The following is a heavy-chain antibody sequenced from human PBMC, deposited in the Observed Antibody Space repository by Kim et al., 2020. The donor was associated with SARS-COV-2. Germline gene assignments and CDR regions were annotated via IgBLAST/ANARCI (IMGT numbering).Heavy chain of an antibody. CDR1: GFTFSSYS. CDR3: ARDSGVYSSSWVGITFDP. V-gene: IGHV3-48*04. Sequence: GGSLRLSCAASGFTFSSYSMNWVRQAPGKGLEWVSYISSSSSTIYYADSVKGRFTISRDNAKNSLYLQMNSLRAEDTAVYYCARDSGVYSSSWVGITFDPWGQGTLVTVSS. J-gene: IGHJ5*02. D-gene: IGHD6-13*01. CDR2: ISSSSSTI.